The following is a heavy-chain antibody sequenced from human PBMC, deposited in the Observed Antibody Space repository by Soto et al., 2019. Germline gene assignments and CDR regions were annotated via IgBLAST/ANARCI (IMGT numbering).Heavy chain of an antibody. V-gene: IGHV4-31*03. J-gene: IGHJ6*02. Sequence: PSETLSLTCTVSGGSISSGGYYWSWIRQHPGKGLEWIGYIYYSGSTYYNPSLKSRVTISVDTSKNQFSLKLSSVTAADTAVYYCARDSPVDTEDYYYYGMDVWGQGTTVTVSS. D-gene: IGHD5-18*01. CDR1: GGSISSGGYY. CDR2: IYYSGST. CDR3: ARDSPVDTEDYYYYGMDV.